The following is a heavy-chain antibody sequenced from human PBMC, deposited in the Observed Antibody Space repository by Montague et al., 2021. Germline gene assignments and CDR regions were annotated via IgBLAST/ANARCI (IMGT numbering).Heavy chain of an antibody. D-gene: IGHD1-1*01. CDR3: ARVRERRYYYYGMDV. Sequence: SLRLSCAASGFTFEDYAMHWVRQAPGKGLEWVSGISWNSGSIGYADFVKGRFTISRDNAKNSLYLQMNSLRAEDKALYYCARVRERRYYYYGMDVWGQGTAVTVSS. CDR1: GFTFEDYA. CDR2: ISWNSGSI. J-gene: IGHJ6*02. V-gene: IGHV3-9*01.